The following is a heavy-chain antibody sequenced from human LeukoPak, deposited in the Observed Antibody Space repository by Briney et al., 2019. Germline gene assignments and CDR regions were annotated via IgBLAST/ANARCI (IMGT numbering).Heavy chain of an antibody. J-gene: IGHJ6*02. CDR2: ISYSGNT. CDR3: ARVGINYYNGLDV. D-gene: IGHD3-10*01. Sequence: PSETLSLTCTVSGGSISSYSWTWIRQPPGKGLEWIGYISYSGNTNYNPSLKSRVTISLDTPKKQFSLKLTSVTAEDTAVYYCARVGINYYNGLDVWGQGTTAAVSS. V-gene: IGHV4-59*08. CDR1: GGSISSYS.